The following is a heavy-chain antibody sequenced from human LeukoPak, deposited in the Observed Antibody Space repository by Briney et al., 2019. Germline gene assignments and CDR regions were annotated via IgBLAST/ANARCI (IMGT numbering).Heavy chain of an antibody. J-gene: IGHJ4*02. CDR3: ASFGYSGGY. D-gene: IGHD5-12*01. CDR1: GGSFSGYY. CDR2: INHSGST. Sequence: PSETLSLTCAVYGGSFSGYYWSWIRQPPGKGLEWIGEINHSGSTNYNPSLKSRATISVDTSKNQFSLKLSSVTAADTAVYYCASFGYSGGYWGQGTLVTVSS. V-gene: IGHV4-34*01.